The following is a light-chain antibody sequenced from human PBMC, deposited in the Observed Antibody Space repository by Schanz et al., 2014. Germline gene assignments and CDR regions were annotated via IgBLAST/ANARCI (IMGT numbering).Light chain of an antibody. CDR1: SSDFGSYNL. Sequence: QSALTQPASVSGSPGQSITISCTGTSSDFGSYNLVSWYQHHPGKAPKLLIYEGTKRPSGVAYRFSGSKSGVTASLTISGLQADDEADYYCSSYTTSSTPSVVFGGGTRLTVL. J-gene: IGLJ2*01. CDR3: SSYTTSSTPSVV. CDR2: EGT. V-gene: IGLV2-14*02.